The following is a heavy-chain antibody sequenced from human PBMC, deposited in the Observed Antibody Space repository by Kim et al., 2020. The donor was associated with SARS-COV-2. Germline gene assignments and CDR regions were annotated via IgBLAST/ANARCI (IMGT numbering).Heavy chain of an antibody. CDR3: ARGLGDGYKWNY. V-gene: IGHV4-4*07. CDR2: T. D-gene: IGHD1-1*01. J-gene: IGHJ4*02. Sequence: TNDHPALKNRVTMSADTSKTQFSLKLNSVTAADTAVYYCARGLGDGYKWNYWGQGTLVTVSS.